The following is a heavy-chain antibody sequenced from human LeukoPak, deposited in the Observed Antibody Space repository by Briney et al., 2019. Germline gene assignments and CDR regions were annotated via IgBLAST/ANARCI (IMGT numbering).Heavy chain of an antibody. D-gene: IGHD3-10*01. V-gene: IGHV4-59*08. CDR3: ARTKKTYYYGSGSYWHFDY. J-gene: IGHJ4*02. Sequence: SETLSLTCTVFGDSLSSHYWSWIRQSPGKGLEWIGYIYGSGSTHYDPSLRSRVTISEDTSKNQFSLKLASVTAADTAVYYCARTKKTYYYGSGSYWHFDYWGQGTLVTVSS. CDR1: GDSLSSHY. CDR2: IYGSGST.